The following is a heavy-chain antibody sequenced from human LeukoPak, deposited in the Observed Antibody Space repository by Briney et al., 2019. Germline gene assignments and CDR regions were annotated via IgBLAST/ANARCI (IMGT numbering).Heavy chain of an antibody. CDR3: ARDGTKRGYSYGYGEYYYYYGMDV. Sequence: SQTLSLTCTVSGGSISSGGYYWSWLRQHPGKGLEWIGYIYYSGSTYYNPSLKRRVTISVDTSKNQFSLKLSSVTAADTAVYYCARDGTKRGYSYGYGEYYYYYGMDVWGKGTTVTVSS. J-gene: IGHJ6*04. CDR1: GGSISSGGYY. D-gene: IGHD5-18*01. V-gene: IGHV4-31*03. CDR2: IYYSGST.